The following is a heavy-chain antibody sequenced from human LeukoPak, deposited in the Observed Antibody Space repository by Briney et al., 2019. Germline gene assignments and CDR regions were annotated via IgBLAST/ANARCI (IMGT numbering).Heavy chain of an antibody. CDR2: ISSSSSYI. CDR1: GFTFSSYS. CDR3: ARDAVSNIGAFDI. V-gene: IGHV3-21*01. Sequence: PGGSLRLSCAASGFTFSSYSMNWVRQAPGKGLEWVSSISSSSSYIYYADSVKGRFTISRDNAKNSLYLQMNSLRAEDTAVYYCARDAVSNIGAFDIWGQGTMVTVSS. D-gene: IGHD5/OR15-5a*01. J-gene: IGHJ3*02.